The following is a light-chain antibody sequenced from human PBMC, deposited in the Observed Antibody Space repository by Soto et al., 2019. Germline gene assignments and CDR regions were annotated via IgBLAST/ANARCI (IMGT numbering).Light chain of an antibody. Sequence: QSVLTQPPSVSGAPGQRVTIYCTGSRSNIGADYDVHWYQQLPGTAPKLLIYDNDKRPSGIPDRFSGSKSGTSATLGITGLQTGDEADYYCGTWDNSLGDGHVVFGGGTKLTVL. J-gene: IGLJ2*01. CDR2: DND. CDR3: GTWDNSLGDGHVV. CDR1: RSNIGADYD. V-gene: IGLV1-51*01.